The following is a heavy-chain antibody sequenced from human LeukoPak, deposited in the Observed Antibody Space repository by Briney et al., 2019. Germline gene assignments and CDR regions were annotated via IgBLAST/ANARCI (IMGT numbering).Heavy chain of an antibody. D-gene: IGHD6-6*01. CDR1: GFTFSSYA. Sequence: GGSLRLSCAASGFTFSSYAMSWVRQAPGKGLEWVASIKEDGSEEHYVDSVKGRFTISRDNARNSVHVQMNSLRAEDTAVYFCARVRPGHYFDYWGQGALVTVSS. CDR2: IKEDGSEE. CDR3: ARVRPGHYFDY. J-gene: IGHJ4*02. V-gene: IGHV3-7*01.